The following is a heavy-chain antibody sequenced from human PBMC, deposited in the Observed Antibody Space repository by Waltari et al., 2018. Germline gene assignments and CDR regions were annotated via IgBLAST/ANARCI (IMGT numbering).Heavy chain of an antibody. Sequence: QVQLQQWGAGLLKPSETLSLTCAVYGGSFSGYYWSWIRQPPGKGLEWIGEINHSGSTNYIPSLKSLVTISVDTSKNQFSLKLSSVTAADTAVYYCARSFFGYPDYWGQGTLVTVSS. V-gene: IGHV4-34*01. CDR2: INHSGST. CDR3: ARSFFGYPDY. CDR1: GGSFSGYY. J-gene: IGHJ4*02. D-gene: IGHD5-12*01.